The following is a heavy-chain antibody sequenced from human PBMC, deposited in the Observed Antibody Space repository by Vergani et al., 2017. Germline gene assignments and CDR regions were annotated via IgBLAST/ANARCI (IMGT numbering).Heavy chain of an antibody. CDR2: ISSSSSYI. D-gene: IGHD3-3*01. CDR1: GFTFSSYS. J-gene: IGHJ4*02. CDR3: ARDGGITIFGVVYYFDY. Sequence: EVQLVESGGGLVKPGASLRLSCAASGFTFSSYSMNWVRQAPGKGLEWVSSISSSSSYIYYADSVKGRFTISRDNAKDSLYLQMNSLRAEDTAVYYCARDGGITIFGVVYYFDYWGQGTLVTVSS. V-gene: IGHV3-21*01.